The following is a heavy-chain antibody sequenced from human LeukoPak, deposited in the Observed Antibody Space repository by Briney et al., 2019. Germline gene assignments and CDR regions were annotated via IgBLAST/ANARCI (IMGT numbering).Heavy chain of an antibody. D-gene: IGHD5-24*01. V-gene: IGHV3-23*01. CDR2: ISGSGGST. J-gene: IGHJ5*02. Sequence: GGSLRLSCAASGFTFSSYAMSWVRQAPGKGLEWVSAISGSGGSTYYADSVKGRFTISRDNSKNTLYLQMNSLRAEDTAVYYCAKGPFVMATIKEYWFDPWGQGTLVTVSS. CDR1: GFTFSSYA. CDR3: AKGPFVMATIKEYWFDP.